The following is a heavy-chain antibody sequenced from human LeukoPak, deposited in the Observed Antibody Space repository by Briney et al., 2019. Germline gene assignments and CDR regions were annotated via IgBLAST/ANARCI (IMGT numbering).Heavy chain of an antibody. J-gene: IGHJ4*02. CDR2: ISYDGSNK. CDR3: ARDSN. V-gene: IGHV3-30-3*01. CDR1: GFTFTKYW. Sequence: NPGDSLRLSCAASGFTFTKYWMTWVRQAPGKGLEWVAVISYDGSNKYYADSVKGRFTISRDNSKNTLYLQMNSLRAEDTAVYYCARDSNWGQGTLVTVSS.